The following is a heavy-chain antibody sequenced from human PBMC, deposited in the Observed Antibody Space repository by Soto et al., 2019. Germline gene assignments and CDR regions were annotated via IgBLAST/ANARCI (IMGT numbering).Heavy chain of an antibody. Sequence: QTGGSLRLSCVASGFTFISSFMGWLRQAPGKGLEWVANINQDGGVTYYVDSVEGRFTISRDNTKDSLYLQMNSLRGEDTAIYYCARYYRSSGRYFFDYWGQGTLVTVSS. CDR3: ARYYRSSGRYFFDY. CDR1: GFTFISSF. J-gene: IGHJ4*02. CDR2: INQDGGVT. D-gene: IGHD6-19*01. V-gene: IGHV3-7*03.